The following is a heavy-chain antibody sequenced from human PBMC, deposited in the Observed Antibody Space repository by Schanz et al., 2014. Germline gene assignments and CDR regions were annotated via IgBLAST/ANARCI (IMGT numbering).Heavy chain of an antibody. V-gene: IGHV1-46*01. Sequence: QVQLLQSGAEVKKPGASMKVSCKASGYTFTTYYMLWVRQAPGQGLEWMGIINPSGGSTRYGQKFQGRITVTTDTSTSTVYLELSSLRSDDTAVYYCARAKRFGDMDVWGKGTTVTVSS. CDR1: GYTFTTYY. CDR2: INPSGGST. CDR3: ARAKRFGDMDV. D-gene: IGHD3-10*01. J-gene: IGHJ6*04.